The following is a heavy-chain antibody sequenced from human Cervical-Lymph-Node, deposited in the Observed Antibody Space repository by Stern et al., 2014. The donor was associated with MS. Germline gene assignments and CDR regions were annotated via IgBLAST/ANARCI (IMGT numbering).Heavy chain of an antibody. CDR1: GFTFTSSA. V-gene: IGHV1-58*01. CDR2: IVLGSGNT. Sequence: QLVQSGPEVKKPGTSVKVSCKASGFTFTSSAVQWVRQARGQRLEGVGWIVLGSGNTNYAQKFQERVTITRDRSTSTAYMELSSLRSEDTAVYYCAADRTYYYDSSGYSPLDYWGQGTLVTVSS. CDR3: AADRTYYYDSSGYSPLDY. D-gene: IGHD3-22*01. J-gene: IGHJ4*02.